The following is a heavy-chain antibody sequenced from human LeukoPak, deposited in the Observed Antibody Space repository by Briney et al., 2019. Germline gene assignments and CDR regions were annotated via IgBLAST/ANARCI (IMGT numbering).Heavy chain of an antibody. CDR3: AKDGIVGATTYYYYGMDV. Sequence: PGGSLRLSCAASGFTFSSYAMSWVRQAPGKGLEWVSAISGSGGSTYYADSVKGRFTISRDNSKNTLCLQMNSLRAEDTAVYYCAKDGIVGATTYYYYGMDVWGQGTTVTVSS. V-gene: IGHV3-23*01. J-gene: IGHJ6*02. CDR2: ISGSGGST. D-gene: IGHD1-26*01. CDR1: GFTFSSYA.